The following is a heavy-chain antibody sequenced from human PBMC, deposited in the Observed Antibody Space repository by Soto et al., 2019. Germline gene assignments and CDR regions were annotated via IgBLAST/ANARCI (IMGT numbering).Heavy chain of an antibody. V-gene: IGHV3-21*01. J-gene: IGHJ4*02. CDR1: GFTLSSYS. Sequence: GGSLRLSCAASGFTLSSYSMNWVRQAPGKGLEWVSSISSTSSYIYYADSVKGRFTISRDNAKNSLYLQMNSLRAEDTAVYYCAREGTYCSGATCYANNDFDYWGQGTLVTVSS. CDR2: ISSTSSYI. CDR3: AREGTYCSGATCYANNDFDY. D-gene: IGHD2-2*01.